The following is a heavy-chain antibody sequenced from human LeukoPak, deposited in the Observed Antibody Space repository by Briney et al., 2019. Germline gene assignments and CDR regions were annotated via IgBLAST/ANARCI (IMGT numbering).Heavy chain of an antibody. CDR2: IRYYGNNK. V-gene: IGHV3-30*02. D-gene: IGHD6-6*01. Sequence: PGGSLRLSCAASGFTFSSYGMHWVRQAPGKGLEWVTFIRYYGNNKYYADSVKGRFTISRDNSKSTLYLQMNSLRAEDTAVYYCARWLVRHYYMDVWGKGTTVTVSS. J-gene: IGHJ6*03. CDR3: ARWLVRHYYMDV. CDR1: GFTFSSYG.